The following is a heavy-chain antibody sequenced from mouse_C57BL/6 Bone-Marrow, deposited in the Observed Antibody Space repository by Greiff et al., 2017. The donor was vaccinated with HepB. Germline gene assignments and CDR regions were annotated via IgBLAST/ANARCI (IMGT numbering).Heavy chain of an antibody. CDR2: INPNNGGT. J-gene: IGHJ2*01. CDR1: GYTFTDYN. CDR3: ARSLYYYVPYYFDY. Sequence: EVQLQQSGPELVKPGASVKIPCKASGYTFTDYNMDWVKQSHGKSLEWIGDINPNNGGTIYNQKFKGKATLTVDKSSSTAYMELRSLTSEDTAVYYCARSLYYYVPYYFDYWGQGTTLTVSS. D-gene: IGHD1-1*01. V-gene: IGHV1-18*01.